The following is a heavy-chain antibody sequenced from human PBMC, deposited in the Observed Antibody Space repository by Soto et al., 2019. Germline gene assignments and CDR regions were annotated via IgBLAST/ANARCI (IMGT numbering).Heavy chain of an antibody. Sequence: EVQLLESGGGLVQPGGSLRLSCAASGFTFTNYAMNWVRQAPGKGLEWVSAISGSGSSTFHADSVKGRFTLSRDDSMNTLFLQMNNLRPHDTALYYCAGDQGYFVVGIPTFRGPGTLVTVSS. J-gene: IGHJ4*02. CDR2: ISGSGSST. CDR1: GFTFTNYA. V-gene: IGHV3-23*01. CDR3: AGDQGYFVVGIPTF. D-gene: IGHD2-21*01.